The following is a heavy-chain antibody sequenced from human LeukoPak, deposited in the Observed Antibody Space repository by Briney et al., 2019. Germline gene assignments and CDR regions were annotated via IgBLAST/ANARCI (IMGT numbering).Heavy chain of an antibody. D-gene: IGHD3-22*01. CDR2: ISAYNGST. V-gene: IGHV1-18*01. J-gene: IGHJ4*02. CDR1: GYTFTSYG. Sequence: ASVKVSCKASGYTFTSYGISWVRQAPGQGLEWMGWISAYNGSTNYAQKLQGRVTMTTDTSTSTAYMELRSLRSDDTAVYYCARAHDLYDSSGYYLYYFDYWGQGTLVTVSS. CDR3: ARAHDLYDSSGYYLYYFDY.